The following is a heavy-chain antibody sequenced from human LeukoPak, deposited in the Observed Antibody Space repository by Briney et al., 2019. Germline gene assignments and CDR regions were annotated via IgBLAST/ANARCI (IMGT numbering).Heavy chain of an antibody. CDR2: IYTSGST. Sequence: SQTLSLTCTVSGGSISSGSYYWSWIRQPAGKGLEWIGRIYTSGSTNYNPSLKSRVTISVDTSKNQFSLKLSSVTAADTAVYYCARDRGIAVAGYDYWGQGTLVTVSS. CDR3: ARDRGIAVAGYDY. J-gene: IGHJ4*02. CDR1: GGSISSGSYY. D-gene: IGHD6-19*01. V-gene: IGHV4-61*02.